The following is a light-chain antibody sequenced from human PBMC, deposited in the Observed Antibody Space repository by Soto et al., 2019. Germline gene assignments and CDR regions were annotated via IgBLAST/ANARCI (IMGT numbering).Light chain of an antibody. Sequence: DIQMTQSPSCLSASVGDRVTITCRASQSISSYLNWYQQKPGKAPKLLIYAASSLQSGVPSRFSGSGSGTDFTLTISSLQPEDFATYYCQQSYSTPLTFGHGTRLEIK. J-gene: IGKJ5*01. CDR2: AAS. V-gene: IGKV1-39*01. CDR1: QSISSY. CDR3: QQSYSTPLT.